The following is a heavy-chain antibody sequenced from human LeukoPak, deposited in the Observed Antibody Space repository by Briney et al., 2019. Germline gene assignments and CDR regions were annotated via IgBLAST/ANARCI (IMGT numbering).Heavy chain of an antibody. CDR1: GFTFSSYS. CDR2: ISSSSCYI. CDR3: AREASPAEPDIVVVPAAFDY. J-gene: IGHJ4*02. Sequence: GGSLRLSGAASGFTFSSYSMNWVRQAPGKGLEWVSSISSSSCYIYYADSVKGRFTISRDNAKNSLYLQMNSLRAEDTAVYYCAREASPAEPDIVVVPAAFDYWGQGTLVTVSS. V-gene: IGHV3-21*01. D-gene: IGHD2-2*01.